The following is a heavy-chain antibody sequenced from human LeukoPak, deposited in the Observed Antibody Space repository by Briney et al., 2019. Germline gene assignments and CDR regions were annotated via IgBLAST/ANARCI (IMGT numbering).Heavy chain of an antibody. V-gene: IGHV4-34*01. CDR2: INHSGST. CDR3: ARASCIAPSCFDY. Sequence: TSETLSLTCAVYGGSFSGYYWSWIRQPPGEGLEWIGEINHSGSTNYNPSLKSRVTISVDTSKNQFSLKLSSVTAADTAVYYCARASCIAPSCFDYWGQGTLVTVSS. D-gene: IGHD6-13*01. J-gene: IGHJ4*02. CDR1: GGSFSGYY.